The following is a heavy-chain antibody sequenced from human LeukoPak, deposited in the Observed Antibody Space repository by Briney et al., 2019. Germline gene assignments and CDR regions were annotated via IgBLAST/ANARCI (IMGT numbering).Heavy chain of an antibody. CDR1: GFTFSSYG. V-gene: IGHV3-33*01. Sequence: GGSLRLSCAASGFTFSSYGMHWVRQAPGKGLEWVAVIWYDGSKKYYADSVKGRFTISRDNSKNTLYLQMNSLRAEDTAVYYCARCSGGSCYSGDYWGQGTLVTVSS. CDR3: ARCSGGSCYSGDY. CDR2: IWYDGSKK. J-gene: IGHJ4*02. D-gene: IGHD2-15*01.